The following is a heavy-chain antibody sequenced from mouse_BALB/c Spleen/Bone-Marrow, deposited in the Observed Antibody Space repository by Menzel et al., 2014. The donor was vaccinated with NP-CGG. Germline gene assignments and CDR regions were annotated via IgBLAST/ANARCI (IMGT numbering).Heavy chain of an antibody. V-gene: IGHV1-26*01. D-gene: IGHD2-1*01. CDR1: GYSFTGYY. Sequence: EVQLQQSGPELVKPGASVKISCKASGYSFTGYYMHWVKQSHVKSLEWIGRINPYNGATSYDQNFKDKASLTVDKSSSTAYMEHHSLTSEDSAVYYCARGYGNYDYWYFDVWGAGTTVTVSS. CDR3: ARGYGNYDYWYFDV. J-gene: IGHJ1*01. CDR2: INPYNGAT.